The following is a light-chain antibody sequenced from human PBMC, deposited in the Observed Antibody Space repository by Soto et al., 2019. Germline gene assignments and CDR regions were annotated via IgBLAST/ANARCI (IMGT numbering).Light chain of an antibody. V-gene: IGKV1-39*01. CDR2: GAS. Sequence: DIQMTQSPSSLSASVGDRVTITCRASLPISNYLNWYQQKPGKAPKLLISGASSLQSGVPSRFSGSGYGTDFSLTIRSLQPEDFATYYCQHTYRTPYTFGQGTKVDIK. CDR1: LPISNY. J-gene: IGKJ2*01. CDR3: QHTYRTPYT.